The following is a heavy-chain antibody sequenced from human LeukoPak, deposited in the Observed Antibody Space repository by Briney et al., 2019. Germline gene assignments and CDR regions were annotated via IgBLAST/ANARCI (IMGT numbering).Heavy chain of an antibody. CDR1: GYTFTGYY. CDR3: ARDLVDIVATISYYFDY. D-gene: IGHD5-12*01. CDR2: INPNSGGT. Sequence: GASVKVSCKASGYTFTGYYMHWVRQAPGQGLEWMGWINPNSGGTNYAQKFQGRVTITRDTSASTAYMELSSLRSEDTAVYYCARDLVDIVATISYYFDYWGQGTLVTVSS. V-gene: IGHV1-2*02. J-gene: IGHJ4*02.